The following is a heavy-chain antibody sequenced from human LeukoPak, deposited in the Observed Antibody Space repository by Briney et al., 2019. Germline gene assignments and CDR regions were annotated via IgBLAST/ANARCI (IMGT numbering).Heavy chain of an antibody. V-gene: IGHV3-74*01. J-gene: IGHJ3*02. CDR3: ARAAWFGELPGI. CDR2: INTDGSSA. Sequence: GGSLRLSCAASGFTFSSYWMHWVRQAPGKGLVWVSRINTDGSSATYADSVKGRFTISRDNAKNTLYLQMNSLRAEDTAVYYCARAAWFGELPGIWGQGTMVTVSS. D-gene: IGHD3-10*01. CDR1: GFTFSSYW.